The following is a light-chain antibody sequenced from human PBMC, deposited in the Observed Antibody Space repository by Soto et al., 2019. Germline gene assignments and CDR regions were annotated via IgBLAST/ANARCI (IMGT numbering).Light chain of an antibody. CDR3: CSYAGSHTVL. CDR2: DVS. V-gene: IGLV2-11*01. CDR1: SSDVGGYNY. Sequence: QSALTQPRSVSGSPRQSVTISCAGTSSDVGGYNYVSWYQHHPGKAPKLMIFDVSERPSGVPDRFSGSKSGNTASLTISGLQAEDEAAYYCCSYAGSHTVLFGGGTKLTVL. J-gene: IGLJ2*01.